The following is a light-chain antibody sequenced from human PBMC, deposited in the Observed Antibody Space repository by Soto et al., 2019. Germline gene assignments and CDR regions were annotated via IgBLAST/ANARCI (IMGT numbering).Light chain of an antibody. V-gene: IGKV1-17*01. CDR3: QQYENWPG. J-gene: IGKJ4*01. CDR1: QDISND. CDR2: SAS. Sequence: IQMTQSPSSLSASVGDRVTITCRASQDISNDLGWYQQKPGTAPKRLIYSASSFQSGLPARFSGSGSGTEFTLTISGLQSEDFAVYYCQQYENWPGFGGGTKVDIK.